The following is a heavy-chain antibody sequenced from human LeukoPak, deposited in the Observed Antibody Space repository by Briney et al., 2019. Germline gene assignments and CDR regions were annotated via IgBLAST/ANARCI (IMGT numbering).Heavy chain of an antibody. CDR2: INHSGST. J-gene: IGHJ4*02. D-gene: IGHD3-10*01. Sequence: KPSETLSLTCAVYGGSFSGYYWSWIRQPPRKGLEWIGEINHSGSTNYTQSLKSRVTISVDTSKNQFSLKLSSVTAADTAVYYCARGPYYYGSGSYPWGQGTLVTVSS. V-gene: IGHV4-34*01. CDR3: ARGPYYYGSGSYP. CDR1: GGSFSGYY.